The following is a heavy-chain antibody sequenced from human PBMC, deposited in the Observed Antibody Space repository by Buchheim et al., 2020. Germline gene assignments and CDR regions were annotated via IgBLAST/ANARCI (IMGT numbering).Heavy chain of an antibody. Sequence: EVQLVDSGGGLVKPGGSLRLSCAASGFTFSTYDMNWVRQAPGKGLEWVSSISSGTSDTYYADSVKGRFTISRDNAKNYLYLQMNSLRAEDTAVYYCAREIQGFDYWGQGTL. CDR2: ISSGTSDT. CDR3: AREIQGFDY. J-gene: IGHJ4*02. D-gene: IGHD5-18*01. V-gene: IGHV3-21*01. CDR1: GFTFSTYD.